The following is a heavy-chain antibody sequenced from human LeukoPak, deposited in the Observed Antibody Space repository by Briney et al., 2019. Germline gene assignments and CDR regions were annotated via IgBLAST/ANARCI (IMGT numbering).Heavy chain of an antibody. V-gene: IGHV3-23*01. CDR2: ISGSGGST. D-gene: IGHD1-26*01. J-gene: IGHJ4*02. Sequence: GSLRLSCAASGFTFSSYAMSWVRQAPGKGLEWVSAISGSGGSTYYADPVKGRFTISRDNSKNTLYLQMNSLRAEDTAVYYCAKDQQIVGATLFDYWGQGTLVTVSS. CDR1: GFTFSSYA. CDR3: AKDQQIVGATLFDY.